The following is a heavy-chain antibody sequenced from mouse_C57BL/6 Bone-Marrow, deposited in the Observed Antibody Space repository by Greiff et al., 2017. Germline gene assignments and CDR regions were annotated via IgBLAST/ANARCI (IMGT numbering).Heavy chain of an antibody. CDR1: GYTFTDYY. D-gene: IGHD2-2*01. V-gene: IGHV1-75*01. J-gene: IGHJ2*01. Sequence: QVQLQQSGPELVKPGASVKISCKASGYTFTDYYINWVKQRPGQGLEWIGWIFPGSGSTYYNEKFKGKATLTVDKSSSTAYMLLSSLTSEDSAVYFCARVPSYDMVRKGFDYWGQGTTLTVSS. CDR3: ARVPSYDMVRKGFDY. CDR2: IFPGSGST.